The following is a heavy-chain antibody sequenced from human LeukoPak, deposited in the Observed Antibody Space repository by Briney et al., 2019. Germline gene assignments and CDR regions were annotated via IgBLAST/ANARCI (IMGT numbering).Heavy chain of an antibody. D-gene: IGHD6-13*01. CDR2: INHSGST. Sequence: PSETLSLTCAVYGGSFSGYYWSWIRQLPGKGLEWIGEINHSGSTNYNPSLKSRVTISVDTSKNQFSLKLSSVTAADTAVYYCAREAAGTSNDYWGQGTLVTVSS. J-gene: IGHJ4*02. CDR1: GGSFSGYY. V-gene: IGHV4-34*01. CDR3: AREAAGTSNDY.